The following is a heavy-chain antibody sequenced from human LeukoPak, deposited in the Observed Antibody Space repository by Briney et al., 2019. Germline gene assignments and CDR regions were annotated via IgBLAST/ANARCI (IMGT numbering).Heavy chain of an antibody. V-gene: IGHV4-59*01. J-gene: IGHJ6*03. CDR1: GGSFSSYY. D-gene: IGHD3-10*01. CDR3: ARVGGDYYGSGRPSDYYYYMDV. Sequence: SETLSLTCAVYGGSFSSYYWSWIRQPPGKGLEWIGYIYYSGSTNYNPSLKSRVTISVDTSKNQFSLKLSSVTAADTAVYYCARVGGDYYGSGRPSDYYYYMDVWGKGTTVTISS. CDR2: IYYSGST.